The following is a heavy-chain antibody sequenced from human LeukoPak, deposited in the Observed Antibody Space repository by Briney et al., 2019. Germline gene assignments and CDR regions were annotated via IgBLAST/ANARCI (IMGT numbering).Heavy chain of an antibody. V-gene: IGHV4-59*01. CDR1: GGSISSYY. CDR3: VKDNGRWFDP. CDR2: IYYSGST. Sequence: SETLSLTCTVSGGSISSYYWSWIRQPPGKGLEWIGYIYYSGSTNYNPSLKSRVTISVDTSKNQFSLKLSSVTAADTAIYYCVKDNGRWFDPWGQGTLVIVSS. D-gene: IGHD1-26*01. J-gene: IGHJ5*02.